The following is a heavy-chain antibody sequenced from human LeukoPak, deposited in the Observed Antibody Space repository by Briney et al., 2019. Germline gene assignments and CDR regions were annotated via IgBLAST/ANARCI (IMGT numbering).Heavy chain of an antibody. J-gene: IGHJ6*04. CDR1: GFTVSSNY. CDR3: ARGLEGITMVRGVIPIGMDV. CDR2: IYSGGST. V-gene: IGHV3-53*01. Sequence: GGSLRLSCAASGFTVSSNYMSWVRQAPGKGLEWVSVIYSGGSTYYADSVKGRFTISRDNSKSTLYLQMNSLRAEDTAVYYCARGLEGITMVRGVIPIGMDVWGKGTTVTVSS. D-gene: IGHD3-10*01.